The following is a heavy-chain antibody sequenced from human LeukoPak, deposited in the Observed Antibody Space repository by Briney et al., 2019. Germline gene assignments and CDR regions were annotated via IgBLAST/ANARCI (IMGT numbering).Heavy chain of an antibody. J-gene: IGHJ6*03. CDR2: IYYSGST. Sequence: SETLSLTCTVSGGSISSSSYYWGWIRQPPGKGLEWIGYIYYSGSTNYNPSLKSRVTISVDTSKNQFSLKLSSVTAADTAVYYCARDQGPDYYYYMDVWGKGTTVTVSS. CDR3: ARDQGPDYYYYMDV. V-gene: IGHV4-61*01. CDR1: GGSISSSSYY.